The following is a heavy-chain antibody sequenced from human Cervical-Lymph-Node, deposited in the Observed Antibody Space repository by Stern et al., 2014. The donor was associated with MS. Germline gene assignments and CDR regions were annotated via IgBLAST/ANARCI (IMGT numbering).Heavy chain of an antibody. J-gene: IGHJ4*02. CDR3: AKPITMIVVAESSYFDY. CDR2: ISWDGGST. D-gene: IGHD3-22*01. V-gene: IGHV3-43*01. Sequence: QLVESGGDVVQPGGSLRLSCAASGFTFDDYTMHWVRQAPGKGLEWLSLISWDGGSTYYADSVNGRFTISRDNSKNSLYLQMNSLRTEDTALYYCAKPITMIVVAESSYFDYWGQGTLVTVSS. CDR1: GFTFDDYT.